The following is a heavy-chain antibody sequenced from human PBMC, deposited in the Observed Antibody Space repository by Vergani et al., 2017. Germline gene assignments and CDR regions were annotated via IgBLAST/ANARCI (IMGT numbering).Heavy chain of an antibody. Sequence: EVQLVQSGAEVKKPGESLKISCKGSGYSFTNYWIGWVRQMPGKGLEWMGIIYTGDSDTRYSPSFPGQVTISADKSISTAYLQWSSLKASDTAMYYCARWNSGTYYPYHYYYMDVWGKGTTVTV. CDR3: ARWNSGTYYPYHYYYMDV. CDR1: GYSFTNYW. V-gene: IGHV5-51*01. J-gene: IGHJ6*03. CDR2: IYTGDSDT. D-gene: IGHD1-26*01.